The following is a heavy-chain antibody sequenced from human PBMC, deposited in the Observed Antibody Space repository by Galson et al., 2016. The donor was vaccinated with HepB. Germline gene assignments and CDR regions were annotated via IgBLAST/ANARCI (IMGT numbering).Heavy chain of an antibody. CDR2: IDSRDST. J-gene: IGHJ4*02. Sequence: SLRLSCAAPEFIINDDYMTWVRQSPQKGLEWVSLIDSRDSTFYADSVRGRFTISRDNSKNTVHLQMSSLRVEDTAVYYCVRLVTIFGGVCRDWGQGALVTVSS. V-gene: IGHV3-53*01. CDR1: EFIINDDY. D-gene: IGHD3-3*01. CDR3: VRLVTIFGGVCRD.